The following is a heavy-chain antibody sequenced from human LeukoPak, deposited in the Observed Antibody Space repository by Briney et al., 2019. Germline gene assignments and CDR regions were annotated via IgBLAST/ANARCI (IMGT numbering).Heavy chain of an antibody. Sequence: SETLSLTCTVSDGSISSYYWSWIRQPAGKGLEWIGRMYTSGSTNYNPSLKSRVTMSVDTSKNQFSLKLSSVTAADTAVYYCARDRAYSDYKGTTYYFDYWGQGTLVTFSS. CDR2: MYTSGST. CDR1: DGSISSYY. J-gene: IGHJ4*02. CDR3: ARDRAYSDYKGTTYYFDY. D-gene: IGHD3-10*01. V-gene: IGHV4-4*07.